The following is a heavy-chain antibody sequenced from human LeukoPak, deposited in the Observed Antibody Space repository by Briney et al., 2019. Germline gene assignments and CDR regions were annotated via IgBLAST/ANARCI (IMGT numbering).Heavy chain of an antibody. CDR3: AKSPIVVVPAAMGGNDY. CDR2: IDPSDSYT. J-gene: IGHJ4*02. D-gene: IGHD2-2*01. Sequence: GESLRISCKGSGYSFTSHWISWVRQMPGKGLEWMGRIDPSDSYTNYSPSFQGHVTISADKSISTAYLQWSSLKASDTAMYYCAKSPIVVVPAAMGGNDYWGQGTLVTVSS. CDR1: GYSFTSHW. V-gene: IGHV5-10-1*01.